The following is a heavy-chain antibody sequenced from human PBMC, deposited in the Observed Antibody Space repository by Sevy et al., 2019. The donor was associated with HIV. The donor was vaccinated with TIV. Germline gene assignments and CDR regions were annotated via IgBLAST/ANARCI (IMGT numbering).Heavy chain of an antibody. CDR3: ARVYYDILTGYYGGVSGWFDP. D-gene: IGHD3-9*01. CDR1: GGSISSSSYY. V-gene: IGHV4-39*01. Sequence: SETLSLTCTVSGGSISSSSYYWGWIRQPPGKGLEWIGSIYYSGSTYYNPSLKSRVTISVDTSKNQFSLKLSSVTAADTAVDYCARVYYDILTGYYGGVSGWFDPWGQGTLVTVSS. J-gene: IGHJ5*02. CDR2: IYYSGST.